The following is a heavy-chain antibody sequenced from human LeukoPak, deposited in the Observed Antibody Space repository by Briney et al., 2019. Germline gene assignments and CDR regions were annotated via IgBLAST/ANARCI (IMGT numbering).Heavy chain of an antibody. CDR3: ARDYASDY. CDR1: GFTVSRYA. V-gene: IGHV3-64*04. Sequence: GGSLRLSCSASGFTVSRYAIHWVRQAPGKGLEYVSAISNNGGSTYYADSVMGRFTISRDNSKNSLYLQMSSLRAEDTAVYYCARDYASDYWGQGTLVTVSS. J-gene: IGHJ4*02. D-gene: IGHD3-10*01. CDR2: ISNNGGST.